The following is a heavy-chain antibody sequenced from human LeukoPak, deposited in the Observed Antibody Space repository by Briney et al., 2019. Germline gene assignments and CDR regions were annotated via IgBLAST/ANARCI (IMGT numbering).Heavy chain of an antibody. Sequence: PSETLSLTCTVSGGSISSSSYYWGWIRQPPGKGLEWIGSIYYSGSTYYNPSLKSRVTISVDTSKNQFSLKLSFVTAADTAVYYCASYGGNTPFDYWGQGTLVTVSS. D-gene: IGHD4-23*01. CDR2: IYYSGST. J-gene: IGHJ4*02. CDR3: ASYGGNTPFDY. V-gene: IGHV4-39*07. CDR1: GGSISSSSYY.